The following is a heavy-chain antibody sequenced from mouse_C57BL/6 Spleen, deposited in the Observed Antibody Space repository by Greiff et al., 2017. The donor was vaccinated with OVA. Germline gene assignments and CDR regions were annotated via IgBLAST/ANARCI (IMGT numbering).Heavy chain of an antibody. V-gene: IGHV5-12*01. D-gene: IGHD2-3*01. Sequence: EVKLMESGGGLVQPGGSLKLSCAASGFTFSDYYMYWVRQTPEKRLEWVAYISNGGGSTYYPDTVKGRFTISRDNAKNTLYLQMSRLKSEDTAMYYCARQVDGYYYFDYWGQGTTLTVSS. CDR1: GFTFSDYY. CDR2: ISNGGGST. J-gene: IGHJ2*01. CDR3: ARQVDGYYYFDY.